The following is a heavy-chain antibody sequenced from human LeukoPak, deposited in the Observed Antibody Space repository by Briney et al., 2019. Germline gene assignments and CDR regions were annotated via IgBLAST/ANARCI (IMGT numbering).Heavy chain of an antibody. CDR2: IYYSGST. V-gene: IGHV4-39*07. CDR3: ARARDPGSFNRAFDF. J-gene: IGHJ4*02. Sequence: ETLSLTCTVSGDSISTSSYYWGWIRQPPGEGLEWIGGIYYSGSTNHNPSLKSRVTISVDTSKNHFSLKLSSVTAADTAVYYCARARDPGSFNRAFDFWGQGTLVTVSS. D-gene: IGHD3-10*01. CDR1: GDSISTSSYY.